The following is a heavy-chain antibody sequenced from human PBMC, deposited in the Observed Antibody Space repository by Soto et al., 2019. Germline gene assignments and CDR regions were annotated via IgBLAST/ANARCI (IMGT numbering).Heavy chain of an antibody. CDR3: ARANVIVVVPAADSGTSNWVDP. CDR2: INHSGST. D-gene: IGHD2-2*01. CDR1: GGSFSGYY. Sequence: QVQLQQWGAGLLKPSETLSLTCAVYGGSFSGYYWSWIRQPPGTGLEWIGDINHSGSTNYNPSLKRRVTISVDTAKNQCARKRSSVTAADTAVYYCARANVIVVVPAADSGTSNWVDPWGQGTLVTVSS. J-gene: IGHJ5*02. V-gene: IGHV4-34*01.